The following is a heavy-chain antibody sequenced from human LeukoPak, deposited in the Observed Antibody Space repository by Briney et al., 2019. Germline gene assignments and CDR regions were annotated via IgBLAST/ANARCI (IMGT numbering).Heavy chain of an antibody. CDR3: ARETYGSGSNDFDY. D-gene: IGHD3-10*01. Sequence: GGSLRLSCAASGFTFSDYCMSWIRQAPGKGLEWVAYISSSSSYTNYADSVKGRFTISRDNAKNSLYLQMNSLRAEDTAVYYCARETYGSGSNDFDYWGQGTLVTVSS. CDR2: ISSSSSYT. CDR1: GFTFSDYC. V-gene: IGHV3-11*06. J-gene: IGHJ4*02.